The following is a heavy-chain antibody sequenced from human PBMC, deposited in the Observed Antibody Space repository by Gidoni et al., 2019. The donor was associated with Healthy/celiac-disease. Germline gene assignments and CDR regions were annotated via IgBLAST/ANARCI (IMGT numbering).Heavy chain of an antibody. CDR2: ISYDGSNK. Sequence: QVQLVESGGGVVQPGRSLRLSCAASGFTFSTYGMHWFRHAPCKGLEWVAVISYDGSNKYYADSVKGRFTISRDNSKNTLYLQMNSLRAEDTAVYYCAKEGVYCSSTSCYDGLYYYYYYYMDVWGKGTTVTVSS. CDR1: GFTFSTYG. J-gene: IGHJ6*03. CDR3: AKEGVYCSSTSCYDGLYYYYYYYMDV. V-gene: IGHV3-30*18. D-gene: IGHD2-2*01.